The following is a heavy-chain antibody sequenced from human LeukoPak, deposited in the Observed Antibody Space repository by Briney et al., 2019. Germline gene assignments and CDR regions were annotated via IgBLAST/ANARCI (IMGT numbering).Heavy chain of an antibody. CDR2: IVVGSDNT. CDR3: AASSGSGMSMGY. V-gene: IGHV1-58*02. CDR1: GFTFTSSA. D-gene: IGHD3-10*01. Sequence: ASVRVSCKASGFTFTSSAMQWVRQARGQRLEWRGWIVVGSDNTNYAQKFQERVPITTDMSTSTAYMELSSLRSEDTAVYYCAASSGSGMSMGYWGQGTLVTVSS. J-gene: IGHJ4*02.